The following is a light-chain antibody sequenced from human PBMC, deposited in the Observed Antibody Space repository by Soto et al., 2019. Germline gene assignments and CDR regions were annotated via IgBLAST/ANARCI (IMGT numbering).Light chain of an antibody. CDR3: QQRSDWPST. Sequence: EIVLTQSPTTLSLSPGERATLSCRASQSVSSYLAWYQQKPGQAPRLLIYDASNRATGIPARFSGSGSGTDFPLTISSLEPDDFAVYSCQQRSDWPSTFGGGTKVQIK. CDR2: DAS. J-gene: IGKJ4*01. CDR1: QSVSSY. V-gene: IGKV3-11*01.